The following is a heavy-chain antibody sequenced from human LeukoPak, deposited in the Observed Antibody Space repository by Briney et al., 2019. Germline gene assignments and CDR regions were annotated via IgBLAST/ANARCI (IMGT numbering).Heavy chain of an antibody. J-gene: IGHJ3*01. Sequence: GGSLRLSCAASGFTLSSYSMNWVRQAPGKGLEWVSSISGNSIYIYYADAVKGRFTISRDNTNNSLYLQMNSLSAEDTGVYFCARGYDFWSGDYPSGWGQGTMVTVSS. CDR3: ARGYDFWSGDYPSG. CDR1: GFTLSSYS. CDR2: ISGNSIYI. V-gene: IGHV3-21*04. D-gene: IGHD3-3*01.